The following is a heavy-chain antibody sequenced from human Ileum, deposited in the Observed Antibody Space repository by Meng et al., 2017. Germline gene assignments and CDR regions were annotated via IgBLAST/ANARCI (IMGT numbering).Heavy chain of an antibody. Sequence: QVQLQESGPGRVKVSQTRSLTCTVSGGSIGSAAYYWTWIRQHPAKGLEWIGYIYYTGSTSYNPSLESRTSTSIDTSNNQFSLKVTSVTAADTAVYYCARGVSAAGLFDNWGPGTLVTVSS. CDR3: ARGVSAAGLFDN. CDR2: IYYTGST. CDR1: GGSIGSAAYY. J-gene: IGHJ4*02. D-gene: IGHD2-2*01. V-gene: IGHV4-31*03.